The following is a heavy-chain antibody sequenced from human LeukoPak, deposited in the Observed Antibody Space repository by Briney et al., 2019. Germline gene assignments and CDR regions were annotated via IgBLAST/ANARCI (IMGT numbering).Heavy chain of an antibody. J-gene: IGHJ6*03. CDR3: ARGRAGRGYSYVIYYYYYMDV. V-gene: IGHV1-2*02. CDR2: INPNSGGT. CDR1: GYTFTGYY. Sequence: ASVKVSCKASGYTFTGYYMHWVRQAPGQGLEWMGWINPNSGGTNYAQKFQGRVTMTRDTSISTAYMELSRLRSDDTAVYYCARGRAGRGYSYVIYYYYYMDVWGKGTTVTVSS. D-gene: IGHD5-18*01.